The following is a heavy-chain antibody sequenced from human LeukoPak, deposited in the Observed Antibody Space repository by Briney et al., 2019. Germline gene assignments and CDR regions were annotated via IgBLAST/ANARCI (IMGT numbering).Heavy chain of an antibody. CDR2: ISSRSSYI. CDR3: ARDPLVGATRMYYFDY. V-gene: IGHV3-21*01. Sequence: GGSLTLSCAASGFTFSIYSMNWVRQAPGKGLDWVSSISSRSSYIYYAHSVKSRFTISRDNAKNSLYLKTNSVRAEATVVYYCARDPLVGATRMYYFDYWGQGTLVTVSS. D-gene: IGHD1-26*01. CDR1: GFTFSIYS. J-gene: IGHJ4*02.